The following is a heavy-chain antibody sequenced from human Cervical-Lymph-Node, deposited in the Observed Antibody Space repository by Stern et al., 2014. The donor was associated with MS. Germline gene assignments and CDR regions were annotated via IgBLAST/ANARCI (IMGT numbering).Heavy chain of an antibody. CDR3: VKEGYSSGWYDWFDP. D-gene: IGHD6-19*01. V-gene: IGHV3-9*01. CDR1: GFTFDDYA. CDR2: ISWNSGRL. J-gene: IGHJ5*02. Sequence: EVQLEESGGGLVQPGRSLRLSCAASGFTFDDYAMHWVRQAPGKGLEWVSGISWNSGRLGYSDSVKGRFTMSRDTAKISLYLQMNSLRAEDTALYYCVKEGYSSGWYDWFDPWGQGTLVTVSS.